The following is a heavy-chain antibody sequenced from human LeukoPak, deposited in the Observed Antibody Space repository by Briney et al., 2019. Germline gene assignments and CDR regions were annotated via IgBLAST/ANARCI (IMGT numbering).Heavy chain of an antibody. CDR2: IYTNGST. CDR1: GGSISSYY. CDR3: ARRGSSWYNWFDP. Sequence: SETLSLTCTASGGSISSYYWSWIRQPPGKGLEWIGYIYTNGSTNYNPSLKSRVTISVDTSKNQFSLKLSSVTAADTAVYYCARRGSSWYNWFDPWGQGTLVTVSS. J-gene: IGHJ5*02. D-gene: IGHD6-13*01. V-gene: IGHV4-4*09.